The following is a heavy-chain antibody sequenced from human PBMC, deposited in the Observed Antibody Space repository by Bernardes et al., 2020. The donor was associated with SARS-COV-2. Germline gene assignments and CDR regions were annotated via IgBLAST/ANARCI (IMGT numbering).Heavy chain of an antibody. D-gene: IGHD6-19*01. Sequence: GESLKISCGGSGYNFNTQWVAWVRQVSGKGLEYMGIIYPVDSETKYGPSFQGRVTISADKSINTVYLQWNRLEASDTAMYYCATSPILSGWPFDHWGQGTLVTVSS. CDR1: GYNFNTQW. CDR2: IYPVDSET. J-gene: IGHJ4*02. CDR3: ATSPILSGWPFDH. V-gene: IGHV5-51*01.